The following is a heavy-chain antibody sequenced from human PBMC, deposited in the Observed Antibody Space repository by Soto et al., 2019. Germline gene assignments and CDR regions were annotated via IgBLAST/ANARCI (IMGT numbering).Heavy chain of an antibody. D-gene: IGHD4-17*01. V-gene: IGHV5-51*01. J-gene: IGHJ3*02. CDR3: ARPETGDYGSFDI. CDR1: GYTFNIFW. CDR2: IFPDDSDT. Sequence: LKISCTGFGYTFNIFWISWVRQMPGRGLEWMGIIFPDDSDTTYSPSFQGQVTISVDKSTDTAYLQWTSLKASDTAMYYCARPETGDYGSFDIWGRGTMVTVSS.